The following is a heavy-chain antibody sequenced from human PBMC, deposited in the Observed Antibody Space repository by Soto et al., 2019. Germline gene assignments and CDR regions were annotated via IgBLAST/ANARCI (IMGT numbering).Heavy chain of an antibody. J-gene: IGHJ4*02. D-gene: IGHD3-3*01. CDR3: ARGRLFLTPSGLAITYFDY. CDR1: SGSFSGYY. CDR2: ITHGGST. V-gene: IGHV4-34*01. Sequence: QVQLQQWGAGLLKPSETLSLTCAGYSGSFSGYYYSWIRQPPGKGLEWIGEITHGGSTTYSPSLKRRVTMSLDTSKNQFSLKMTSVTAADTAVYYCARGRLFLTPSGLAITYFDYWGQGSLVSVSS.